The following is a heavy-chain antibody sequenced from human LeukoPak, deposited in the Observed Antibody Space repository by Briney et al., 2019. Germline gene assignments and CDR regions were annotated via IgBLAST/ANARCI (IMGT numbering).Heavy chain of an antibody. CDR1: GDSVSSSNYY. Sequence: PSETLSLTCTVFGDSVSSSNYYWAWFRQPPGKGLDWIGSLYYDGRTYYSPSLESRVTISVDTSKNQFSLKLSSVTAADTAVYYCARLSGYSSGHYYSDYWGQGTLVTVSS. CDR2: LYYDGRT. V-gene: IGHV4-39*07. CDR3: ARLSGYSSGHYYSDY. J-gene: IGHJ4*02. D-gene: IGHD3-22*01.